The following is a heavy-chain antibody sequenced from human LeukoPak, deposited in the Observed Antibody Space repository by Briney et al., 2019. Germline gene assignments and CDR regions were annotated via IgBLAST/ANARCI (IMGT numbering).Heavy chain of an antibody. CDR1: GFIFSNYA. V-gene: IGHV3-23*01. D-gene: IGHD5-18*01. Sequence: GGSLRLSCATSGFIFSNYAVNWVRQAPGKGLEWVSIISGSGDTTYYADSVKGRFTISRDNSKNTLYLQMNSLRAEDTAVYYCAKQDTAMVTGWFDPWGQGTLVTVSS. CDR2: ISGSGDTT. J-gene: IGHJ5*02. CDR3: AKQDTAMVTGWFDP.